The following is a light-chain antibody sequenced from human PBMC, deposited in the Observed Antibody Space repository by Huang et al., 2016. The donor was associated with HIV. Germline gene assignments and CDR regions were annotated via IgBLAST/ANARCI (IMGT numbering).Light chain of an antibody. Sequence: ETVMTQSPVTLSVSPGESATLSCRASQNVSTNLAWYQHKTGRAPRLLIYGASTRATSVPARFSASGSGTEFTLTVGGLRSDDFAVYYCQHYDNWAPATFGQGTKLEFK. CDR2: GAS. J-gene: IGKJ1*01. V-gene: IGKV3-15*01. CDR3: QHYDNWAPAT. CDR1: QNVSTN.